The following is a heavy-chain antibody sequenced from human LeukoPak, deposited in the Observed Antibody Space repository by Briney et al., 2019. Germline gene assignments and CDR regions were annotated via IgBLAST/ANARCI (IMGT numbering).Heavy chain of an antibody. CDR3: ARVDYYGPGGGSYFDY. J-gene: IGHJ4*02. Sequence: SQTLSLTCTVPGGSISSYYWSWIRQPPGKGLEWIGYIYYSGSTNYNPSLKSRVTISVDTSKNQFSLKLSSVTAADTAVYYCARVDYYGPGGGSYFDYWGQGTLVTVSS. CDR1: GGSISSYY. D-gene: IGHD3-10*01. CDR2: IYYSGST. V-gene: IGHV4-59*01.